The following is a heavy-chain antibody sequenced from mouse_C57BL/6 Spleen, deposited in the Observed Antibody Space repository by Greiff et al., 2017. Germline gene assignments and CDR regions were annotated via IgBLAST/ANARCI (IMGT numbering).Heavy chain of an antibody. CDR2: IYPGDGDT. J-gene: IGHJ3*01. CDR1: GYAFSSSW. V-gene: IGHV1-82*01. D-gene: IGHD1-1*01. CDR3: ARSNYYGSSWFAY. Sequence: VQLQQSGPELVKPGASVKISCKASGYAFSSSWMNWVKQRPGKGLEWIGRIYPGDGDTNYNGKFKGKATLTAETSSSTAYMQLSSLTSEDSAVYFCARSNYYGSSWFAYWGQGTLVTVSA.